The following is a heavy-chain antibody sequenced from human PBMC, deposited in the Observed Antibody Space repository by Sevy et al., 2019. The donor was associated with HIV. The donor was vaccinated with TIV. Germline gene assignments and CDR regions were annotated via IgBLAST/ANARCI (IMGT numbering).Heavy chain of an antibody. CDR2: IYCGGST. J-gene: IGHJ3*01. CDR1: DVSISSGTNY. CDR3: ARQRGGWYEYDASDV. V-gene: IGHV4-39*01. Sequence: SETLSLTCTVSDVSISSGTNYWGWIRQPPGKGLEWIGSIYCGGSTYYNPSLKSRVTVSADTSTNQFSLKLTSVTVADTAVYYCARQRGGWYEYDASDVCGQGTMVTVSS. D-gene: IGHD6-19*01.